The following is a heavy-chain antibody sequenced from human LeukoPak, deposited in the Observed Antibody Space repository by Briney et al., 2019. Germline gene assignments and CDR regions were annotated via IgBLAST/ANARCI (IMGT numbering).Heavy chain of an antibody. CDR1: GLTFSSYG. D-gene: IGHD1-20*01. Sequence: PGRSLRLSCAASGLTFSSYGMHWVRQAPGKGLEWVTVISYEGRNIFYADSVTGRFIISRDNSKNTLYLQMNSLRDEDTAVYYCAKDRSMTGNNDAFDIWGQGTMVTVSS. CDR3: AKDRSMTGNNDAFDI. CDR2: ISYEGRNI. V-gene: IGHV3-30*18. J-gene: IGHJ3*02.